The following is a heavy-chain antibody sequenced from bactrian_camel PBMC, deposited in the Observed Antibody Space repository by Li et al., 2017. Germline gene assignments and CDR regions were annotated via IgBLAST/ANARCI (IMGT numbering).Heavy chain of an antibody. D-gene: IGHD3*01. CDR1: TSNYC. CDR2: IIAGSNTV. Sequence: HVQLVESGGESVQAGGSLRLSCGAYRTSNYCLVWLRQAPGKEREAVASIIAGSNTVDYADSVKGRFAISQDNTKKSLDLQMNDLKPEDTAMYYCATFGPVYGTVTCGLDRRRAYAPASQGTQVTVS. V-gene: IGHV3-2*01. J-gene: IGHJ4*01.